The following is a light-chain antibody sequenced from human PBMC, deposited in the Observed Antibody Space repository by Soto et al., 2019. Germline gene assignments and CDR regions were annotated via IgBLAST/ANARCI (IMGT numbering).Light chain of an antibody. Sequence: QAVVTQETSLTVSPGGTVTLTCASSTGAVTNTNYPNWFQQKPGQAPKSLIHSTSIKHSWTPARFSGSRSGGKAALTLSAVQSEDEAEYYCLLYSGNTQVFGGGTKLTVL. J-gene: IGLJ3*02. CDR2: STS. CDR1: TGAVTNTNY. CDR3: LLYSGNTQV. V-gene: IGLV7-43*01.